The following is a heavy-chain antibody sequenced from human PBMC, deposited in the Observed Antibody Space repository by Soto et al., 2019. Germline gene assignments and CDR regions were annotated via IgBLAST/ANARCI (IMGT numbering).Heavy chain of an antibody. D-gene: IGHD2-8*01. CDR3: AKVGKLTRATNGLYYFDD. CDR2: ISDSGGST. V-gene: IGHV3-23*01. J-gene: IGHJ4*01. Sequence: GSLRLSCAASGFSFATYAMSWVRQAPGKGLEWVSGISDSGGSTYYADPVKGRFTISRDTSKNTLYLQMNSLRAEDTAVYFCAKVGKLTRATNGLYYFDDWGQGTLVTVSS. CDR1: GFSFATYA.